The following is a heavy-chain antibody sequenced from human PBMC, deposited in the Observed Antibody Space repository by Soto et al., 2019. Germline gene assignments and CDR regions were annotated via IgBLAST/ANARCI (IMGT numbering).Heavy chain of an antibody. CDR2: IIPIFGTA. D-gene: IGHD3-22*01. CDR1: GGTFSSYA. V-gene: IGHV1-69*01. Sequence: QVQLVQSGAEVKKPGSSVKVSCKASGGTFSSYAISWVRQAPGQGLEWLGGIIPIFGTANYAQKFQGRVTITADESTSPAYMELSSLRSEDTAVYYCARDRGRITMIVVVSGWFDPWGQGTLVTVSS. J-gene: IGHJ5*02. CDR3: ARDRGRITMIVVVSGWFDP.